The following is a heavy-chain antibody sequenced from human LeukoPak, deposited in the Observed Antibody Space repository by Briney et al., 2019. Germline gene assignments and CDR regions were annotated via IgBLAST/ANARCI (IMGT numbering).Heavy chain of an antibody. Sequence: SETLSLTCTVSGGSISSYYWSWIRQPPGKGLEWIGYIYYSGSTYYNPSLKSRVTISVDTSKNQFSLKLSSVAAADTAVYYCARREQQLGWFDPWGQGTLVTVSS. V-gene: IGHV4-59*04. CDR1: GGSISSYY. J-gene: IGHJ5*02. CDR3: ARREQQLGWFDP. D-gene: IGHD6-13*01. CDR2: IYYSGST.